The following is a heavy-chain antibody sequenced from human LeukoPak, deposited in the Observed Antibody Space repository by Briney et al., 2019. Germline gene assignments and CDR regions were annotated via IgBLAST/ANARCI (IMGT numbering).Heavy chain of an antibody. V-gene: IGHV3-30*02. J-gene: IGHJ4*02. D-gene: IGHD1-26*01. Sequence: GGSLRLSCAASGFTFSSYGMHWVRQAPGKGLERVTYIRYDGSKKYYADSLKGRFTNSRDNSKNTLYLQITSLRAEDTALYYCAKEGEWDKLFSDYWGQGTLVAVSS. CDR1: GFTFSSYG. CDR2: IRYDGSKK. CDR3: AKEGEWDKLFSDY.